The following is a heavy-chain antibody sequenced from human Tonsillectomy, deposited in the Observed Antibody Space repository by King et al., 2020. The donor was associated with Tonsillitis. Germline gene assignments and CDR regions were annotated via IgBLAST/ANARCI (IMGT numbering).Heavy chain of an antibody. V-gene: IGHV1-24*01. CDR2: FGPEDDDS. CDR3: ATAHACEGFSV. J-gene: IGHJ3*01. CDR1: GDTLTEVS. Sequence: VQLVQSGAELKTPGASVKVSCKVSGDTLTEVSIHWVRQAPGKGLEWMGGFGPEDDDSIFAETFEDRLTVTEDTSTDTAYMHLSSLTSEDTALYYCATAHACEGFSVWGQGTMVTVSS.